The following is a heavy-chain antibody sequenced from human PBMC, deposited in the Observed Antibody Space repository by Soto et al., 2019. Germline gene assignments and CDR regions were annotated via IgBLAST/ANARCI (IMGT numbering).Heavy chain of an antibody. Sequence: GASVKVSCKASGYTFTRYGINWVRQATGQGLEWMGWMNPNRGNTNYAQKLQGRVTMTTDTSTSTAYMELRSLRSDDTAVYYCARAAIVVVLATDFGCNWFDPWGQGTPVTVTS. CDR1: GYTFTRYG. V-gene: IGHV1-18*01. J-gene: IGHJ5*02. D-gene: IGHD2-2*01. CDR3: ARAAIVVVLATDFGCNWFDP. CDR2: MNPNRGNT.